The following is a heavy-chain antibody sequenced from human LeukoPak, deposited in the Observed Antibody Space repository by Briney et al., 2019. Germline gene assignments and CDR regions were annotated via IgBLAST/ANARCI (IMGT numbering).Heavy chain of an antibody. D-gene: IGHD6-25*01. CDR3: ARQYSSVWFDP. CDR2: IYYSGST. CDR1: GGSLSSYY. V-gene: IGHV4-59*08. J-gene: IGHJ5*02. Sequence: PSETLSLTCTVSGGSLSSYYWSWIRQPPGKGLEWIGYIYYSGSTNYNPSLKSRVTISVDTSKNQFSLKLSSVTAADTAVYYCARQYSSVWFDPWGQGTLVTVSS.